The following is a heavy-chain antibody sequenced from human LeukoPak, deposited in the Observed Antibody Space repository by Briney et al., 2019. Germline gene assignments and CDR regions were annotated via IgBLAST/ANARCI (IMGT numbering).Heavy chain of an antibody. CDR3: ARDVGITVADSFDP. D-gene: IGHD6-13*01. J-gene: IGHJ5*02. CDR1: GYTFTSYG. V-gene: IGHV1-18*01. Sequence: ASVKVSCKASGYTFTSYGISWVRQAPGQGLEWMGWIHIYRGNTNYEQKFQGRVTMTIDTSTRTVYMEVRGLRSDDTAMYYCARDVGITVADSFDPWGQGTLVTVSS. CDR2: IHIYRGNT.